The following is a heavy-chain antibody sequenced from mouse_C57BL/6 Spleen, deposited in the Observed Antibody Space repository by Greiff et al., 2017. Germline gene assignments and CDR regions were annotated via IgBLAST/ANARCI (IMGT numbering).Heavy chain of an antibody. CDR2: IHPNSGST. CDR3: ARRDDYDGYYFDY. CDR1: GYTFTSYW. J-gene: IGHJ2*01. Sequence: QVQLQQPGAELVKPGASVTLSCKASGYTFTSYWMHWVKQRPGQGLEWIGRIHPNSGSTNYNEKFKSKTTLTVDKSSSTAYMQLSSLTSEDSAVYYCARRDDYDGYYFDYWGQGTTLTVSS. D-gene: IGHD2-4*01. V-gene: IGHV1-64*01.